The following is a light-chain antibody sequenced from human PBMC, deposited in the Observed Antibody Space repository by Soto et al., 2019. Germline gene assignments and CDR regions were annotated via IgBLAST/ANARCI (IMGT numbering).Light chain of an antibody. V-gene: IGKV1-5*03. CDR3: QCYHTVSRT. CDR1: QSISNL. J-gene: IGKJ1*01. Sequence: DIQMTQSPSTLSASVGDRVTITCRAGQSISNLLAWYQQKSGRAPKLLIYKATILQSGVPSRFSGSGSGTEFTLTISILQPDDFATYYCQCYHTVSRTFGQGTKVEVK. CDR2: KAT.